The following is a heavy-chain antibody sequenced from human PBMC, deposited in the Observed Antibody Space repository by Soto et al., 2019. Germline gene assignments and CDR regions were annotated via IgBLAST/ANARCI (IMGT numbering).Heavy chain of an antibody. D-gene: IGHD6-13*01. CDR1: GGSISSSNL. CDR3: ARSPRSIAAGGIDY. V-gene: IGHV4-4*02. Sequence: QVQLQESGPGLVKPSGTLSLTCAVSGGSISSSNLWTWVRQPPGKGLEWIGEIYHGRSTNYNPSLKSRVTISVDKSKNQFSLRLSSVTAADTAVYYCARSPRSIAAGGIDYWGQGILVTVSS. CDR2: IYHGRST. J-gene: IGHJ4*02.